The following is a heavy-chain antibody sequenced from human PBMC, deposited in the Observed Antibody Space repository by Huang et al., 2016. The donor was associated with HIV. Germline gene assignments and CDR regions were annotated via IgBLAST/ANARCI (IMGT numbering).Heavy chain of an antibody. D-gene: IGHD6-13*01. Sequence: EVQLLESGGGLVQPGGSLRRSCAASGFTFSSYAMRWVRPAPGKGLEWVASITGRGSSSYYADSVKGRFTISRDNAKNTLYLQMNSLRAEDTAIYYCAKADSGAAAGSLVDYWGQGTLVTVSS. J-gene: IGHJ4*02. CDR1: GFTFSSYA. V-gene: IGHV3-23*01. CDR3: AKADSGAAAGSLVDY. CDR2: ITGRGSSS.